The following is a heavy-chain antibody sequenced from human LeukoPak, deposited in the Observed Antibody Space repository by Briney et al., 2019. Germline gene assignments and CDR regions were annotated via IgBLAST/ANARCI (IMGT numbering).Heavy chain of an antibody. CDR1: GFTFSSYA. CDR2: ISGSGGST. CDR3: AKGGSSDIVVVPAADWFDP. V-gene: IGHV3-23*01. Sequence: PGGSLRLSCAASGFTFSSYAMSWVRQAPGKRLEWVSAISGSGGSTYYADSVKGRFTISRDNSKNTLYLQMNSLRAEDTAVYYCAKGGSSDIVVVPAADWFDPWGQGTLVTVSS. D-gene: IGHD2-2*01. J-gene: IGHJ5*02.